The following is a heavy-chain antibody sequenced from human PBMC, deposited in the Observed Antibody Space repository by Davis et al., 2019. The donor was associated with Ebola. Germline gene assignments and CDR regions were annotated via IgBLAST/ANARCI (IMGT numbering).Heavy chain of an antibody. D-gene: IGHD2-2*01. CDR3: AKGLSADCSTTSCYPRWFDA. CDR1: GFTITNYA. Sequence: GESLKISCAASGFTITNYAVSWVRQAPGKGLEWVSALRGSARTTYYADSVRGRFTISGDNSKNTLYVQMDSLRAEDTAIYYCAKGLSADCSTTSCYPRWFDAWGQGTLVTVSP. CDR2: LRGSARTT. J-gene: IGHJ5*02. V-gene: IGHV3-23*01.